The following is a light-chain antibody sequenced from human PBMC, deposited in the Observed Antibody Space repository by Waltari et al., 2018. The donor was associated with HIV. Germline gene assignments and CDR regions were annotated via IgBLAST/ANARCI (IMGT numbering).Light chain of an antibody. CDR3: QSFDSSLTTSGVI. V-gene: IGLV2-14*01. CDR2: DVS. J-gene: IGLJ2*01. Sequence: QSALTQPASVSGSPGQSITISCTGTSSDVGGYNYVSWYQQHPGKAPKLMIYDVSKRPSGVPDRFSGSKSGSSASLAITGLQAEDEAHYYCQSFDSSLTTSGVIFGGGTKLTVL. CDR1: SSDVGGYNY.